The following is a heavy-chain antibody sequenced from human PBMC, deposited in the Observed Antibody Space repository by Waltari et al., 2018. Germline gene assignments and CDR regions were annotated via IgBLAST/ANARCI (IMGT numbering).Heavy chain of an antibody. CDR2: ISWNSNNI. J-gene: IGHJ4*02. D-gene: IGHD3-3*01. V-gene: IGHV3-9*01. CDR1: GFLFEAFA. Sequence: VQLVESGGGLVQPGKSLRLSCVASGFLFEAFAIHWVRQVPGKGLEWLSGISWNSNNIVYADSVKGRFTISRDNAENSLYLLMNNLRAEDTALYYCVRDAFGNTIGGVFDYWGQGTLLTVSS. CDR3: VRDAFGNTIGGVFDY.